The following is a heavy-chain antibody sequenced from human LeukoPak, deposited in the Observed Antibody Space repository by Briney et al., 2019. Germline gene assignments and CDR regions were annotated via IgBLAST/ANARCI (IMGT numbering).Heavy chain of an antibody. Sequence: SVKVSCKASGGTFSSYAISWVRQAPGQGLEWMGRIIPIFGTANYAQKFQGRVTITTDESTSTAYMELSSLRSEDTAVYYCARDRPYYSSGWLDAFDVWGQGTMVTVSS. J-gene: IGHJ3*01. D-gene: IGHD6-19*01. V-gene: IGHV1-69*05. CDR1: GGTFSSYA. CDR2: IIPIFGTA. CDR3: ARDRPYYSSGWLDAFDV.